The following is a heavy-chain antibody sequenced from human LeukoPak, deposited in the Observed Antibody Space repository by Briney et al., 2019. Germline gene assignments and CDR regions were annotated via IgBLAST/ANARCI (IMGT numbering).Heavy chain of an antibody. CDR3: AREMGGDYGSGTFFDL. V-gene: IGHV3-66*01. J-gene: IGHJ4*02. CDR1: GFTVSSNY. D-gene: IGHD3-10*01. Sequence: PGGSLRLSCEASGFTVSSNYMNWVRQAPGKGLEWVSVIYSGGSTYYADSVKGRFTISRDSSKNTLYLQMNNLRAEDTAVYYCAREMGGDYGSGTFFDLWGQGNMVTVSS. CDR2: IYSGGST.